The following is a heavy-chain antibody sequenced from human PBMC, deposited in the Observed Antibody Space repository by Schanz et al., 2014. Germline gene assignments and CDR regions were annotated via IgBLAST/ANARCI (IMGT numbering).Heavy chain of an antibody. D-gene: IGHD3-3*01. V-gene: IGHV1-2*02. J-gene: IGHJ4*02. CDR1: GYTFTSYY. CDR3: VRHVNFLKTDF. Sequence: QVQLVQSGAEVKKPGASVKVSCMASGYTFTSYYIHWVRQAPGQGLEWMGWINPANGVTKYAQKFRDRVTLTRDTSISTLYMELTSLRSDDTAVYYCVRHVNFLKTDFWGQGTLVTVSS. CDR2: INPANGVT.